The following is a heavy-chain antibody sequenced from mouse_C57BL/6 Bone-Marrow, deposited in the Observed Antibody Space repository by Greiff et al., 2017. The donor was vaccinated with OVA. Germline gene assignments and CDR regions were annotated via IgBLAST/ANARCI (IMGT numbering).Heavy chain of an antibody. V-gene: IGHV10-1*01. D-gene: IGHD1-1*01. CDR3: LTGFAY. CDR2: IRSKSNNYAT. Sequence: EVQLVESGGGLVQPKGSLKLSCAASGFSFNTYAMNWVRQAPGKGLEWVARIRSKSNNYATYYADSVKDSFTISRDDSESILYLQMNSLKTDDTSMYYCLTGFAYWGQGTLVTVSA. J-gene: IGHJ3*01. CDR1: GFSFNTYA.